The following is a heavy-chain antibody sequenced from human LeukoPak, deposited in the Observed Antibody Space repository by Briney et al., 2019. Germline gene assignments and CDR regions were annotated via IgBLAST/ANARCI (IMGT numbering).Heavy chain of an antibody. CDR2: ISSSSSYV. CDR3: ARDLGTFDY. J-gene: IGHJ4*02. CDR1: GFTFSSYS. Sequence: GGCLRLSCAASGFTFSSYSMNWVRQAPGRGLEWVSSISSSSSYVYYADSVKGRFTISRDNAKNSLYLQMNSLRAEDTAVYYCARDLGTFDYWGQGTLVTVSS. V-gene: IGHV3-21*01.